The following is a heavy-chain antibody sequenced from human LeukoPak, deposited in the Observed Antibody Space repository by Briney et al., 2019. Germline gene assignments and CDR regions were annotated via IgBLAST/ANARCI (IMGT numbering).Heavy chain of an antibody. CDR3: ARPSHYYDSSVRQAYYFDY. CDR1: GGSISSSSYY. V-gene: IGHV4-39*07. J-gene: IGHJ4*02. D-gene: IGHD3-22*01. CDR2: IYYSGST. Sequence: SETLSLTCTVSGGSISSSSYYWGWIRQPPGKGLEWIGSIYYSGSTYYNPSLKSRVTISVDTSKNQFSLRLSSVTATDTAVYYCARPSHYYDSSVRQAYYFDYWGQGTLVTVSS.